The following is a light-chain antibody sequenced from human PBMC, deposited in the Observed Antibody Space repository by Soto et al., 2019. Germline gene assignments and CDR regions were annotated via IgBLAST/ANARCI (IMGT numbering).Light chain of an antibody. J-gene: IGLJ3*02. V-gene: IGLV2-11*01. CDR2: DVS. Sequence: QSVLTQPRSVSGSPGQSVTISCTGTSSDVGGYNYVSWYQQHPGKAPKLIIYDVSKRPSGVPDRFSGSKSGSTASLTVSGLQAEDEADYYCCSYAGSYTWMFGGGTKLTVL. CDR1: SSDVGGYNY. CDR3: CSYAGSYTWM.